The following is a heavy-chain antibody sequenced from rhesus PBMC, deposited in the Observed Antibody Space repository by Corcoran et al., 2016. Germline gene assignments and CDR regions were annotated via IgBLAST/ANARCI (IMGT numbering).Heavy chain of an antibody. D-gene: IGHD6-13*01. CDR1: GGSISSSY. V-gene: IGHV4-169*02. Sequence: QLQLQESGPGLVKPSETLSVTCAVSGGSISSSYWSWIRQAPGKGLEWIGYIYGSGSSTNYNPSLKSRVTLSVDTSKNQFALKLSSVTAADTAVYYCAREVAAGHHDAFDFWGQGLRVTVSS. CDR2: IYGSGSST. J-gene: IGHJ3*01. CDR3: AREVAAGHHDAFDF.